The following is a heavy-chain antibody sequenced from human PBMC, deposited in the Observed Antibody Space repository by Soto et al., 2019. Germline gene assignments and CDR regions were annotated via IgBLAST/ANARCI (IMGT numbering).Heavy chain of an antibody. CDR2: IRSESDGGTT. J-gene: IGHJ4*02. Sequence: EVQLVESGGGLVKPGGSLRLSCAASGFIFNDAWMNWVHQAPGKGLEWVGRIRSESDGGTTDYAAPVKDRFIISREDSKNMVYLQMDSLKTEDTAVYFCTTGWSSKDYWGQGTLVTVSS. CDR1: GFIFNDAW. V-gene: IGHV3-15*01. CDR3: TTGWSSKDY. D-gene: IGHD6-13*01.